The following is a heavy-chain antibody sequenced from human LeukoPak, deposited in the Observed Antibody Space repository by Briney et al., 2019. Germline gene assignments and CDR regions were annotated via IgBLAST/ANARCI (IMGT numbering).Heavy chain of an antibody. V-gene: IGHV3-30*02. D-gene: IGHD3-22*01. CDR3: AKTDNYDSSGYHDY. J-gene: IGHJ4*02. CDR2: IRYDGTNK. CDR1: GFTFSSYA. Sequence: GGSLRLSCAASGFTFSSYAMSWVRQAPGKGLEWVAFIRYDGTNKYSADSVKGRFTISRDNSKNTPYLQMNSLKTEDTAVYYCAKTDNYDSSGYHDYWGQGTLVTVSS.